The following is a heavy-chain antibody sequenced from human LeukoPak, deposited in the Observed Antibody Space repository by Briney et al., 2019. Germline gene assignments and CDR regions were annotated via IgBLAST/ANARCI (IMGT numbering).Heavy chain of an antibody. CDR2: VNPSDGRT. J-gene: IGHJ3*02. CDR3: ARDVVGAFDI. V-gene: IGHV1-46*01. CDR1: GYTFTTYH. D-gene: IGHD1-26*01. Sequence: ASVKVSCRASGYTFTTYHVHWVRQAPGQGLECLGLVNPSDGRTTYKQEFQGRMTVTTDTSTSTAYMDLSSLTSEDTAVYYCARDVVGAFDIWGQGTMVTVSS.